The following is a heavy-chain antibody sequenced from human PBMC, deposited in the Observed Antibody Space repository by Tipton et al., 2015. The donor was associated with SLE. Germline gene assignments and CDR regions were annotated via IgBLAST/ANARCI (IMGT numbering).Heavy chain of an antibody. J-gene: IGHJ2*01. CDR1: GVSIRSHY. Sequence: TLSLTCTVSGVSIRSHYWSWIRQSPGKGLEWIGYMYNNERTKYNLSLESRVSMSVETSKNQFTLKLTSVTAADTAVYFCARERVHPYWYFDVWGRGTLVTVSS. V-gene: IGHV4-59*11. CDR3: ARERVHPYWYFDV. CDR2: MYNNERT.